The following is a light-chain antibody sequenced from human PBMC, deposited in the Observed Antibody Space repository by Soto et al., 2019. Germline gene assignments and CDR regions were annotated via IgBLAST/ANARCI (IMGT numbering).Light chain of an antibody. J-gene: IGLJ1*01. CDR1: SSDIGDYNY. Sequence: QSVLTQTASVSGSPGQSITISCTGTSSDIGDYNYVSWYQHHPGKAPQLIIYEVSYRPSGVSDRFSGSKSGNTASLTISGLHAEDEADYYCCSFAASSTLYVFGTGPKVTVL. CDR3: CSFAASSTLYV. V-gene: IGLV2-14*01. CDR2: EVS.